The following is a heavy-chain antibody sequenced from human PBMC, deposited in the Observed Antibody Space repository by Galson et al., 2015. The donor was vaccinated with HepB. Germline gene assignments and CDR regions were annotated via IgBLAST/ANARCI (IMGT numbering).Heavy chain of an antibody. J-gene: IGHJ6*02. CDR1: GFTFSNAW. CDR2: IRSKTDGTTT. CDR3: TTYNSDV. Sequence: SLRLSCAASGFTFSNAWMSWVRQAPGKGLEWVGRIRSKTDGTTTDYAATVKVRFTISRGDSKNTLYLQMNSVETEATAVYYCTTYNSDVWGQGTTGTVSS. D-gene: IGHD1-20*01. V-gene: IGHV3-15*01.